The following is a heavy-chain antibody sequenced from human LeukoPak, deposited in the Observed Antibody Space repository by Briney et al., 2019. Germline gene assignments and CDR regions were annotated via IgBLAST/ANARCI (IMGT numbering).Heavy chain of an antibody. CDR2: IYYSGST. J-gene: IGHJ5*02. CDR3: AGQGQTRASIAARLDAEHWFDP. Sequence: PSETLSLTCTVSGGSISSSSYYWGWIRQPPGKGLEWIGSIYYSGSTYYNPSLKSRVTISVDTSKNQFSLKLSSVTAADTAVYYCAGQGQTRASIAARLDAEHWFDPWGQGTLVTVSS. D-gene: IGHD6-6*01. CDR1: GGSISSSSYY. V-gene: IGHV4-39*01.